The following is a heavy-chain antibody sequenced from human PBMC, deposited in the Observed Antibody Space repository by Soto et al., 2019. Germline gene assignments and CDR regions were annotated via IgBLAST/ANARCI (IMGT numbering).Heavy chain of an antibody. J-gene: IGHJ4*02. CDR3: ASYLGVSGGNDY. CDR2: IYYSGST. CDR1: GGSISSNY. Sequence: SETLSLTCSVSGGSISSNYWSWIRQPPGKGLEWIGYIYYSGSTNYNPSLRSRVTISIDTSKNQFSLKLSSVTAADTAVYYCASYLGVSGGNDYWGQGTLVTVS. D-gene: IGHD2-15*01. V-gene: IGHV4-59*08.